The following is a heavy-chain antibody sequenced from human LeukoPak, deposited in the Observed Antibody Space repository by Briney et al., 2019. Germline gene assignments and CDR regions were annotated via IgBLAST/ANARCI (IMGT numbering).Heavy chain of an antibody. J-gene: IGHJ6*02. CDR2: ISGSGGST. V-gene: IGHV3-23*01. CDR3: AKGLVPAARYGMDA. Sequence: PGASLRLSCAASGFTFSSYAMSWVRQAPGKGLEWVSAISGSGGSTYYADSVKGRFTISRDNSKNTLYLQMNSLRAEDTAVYYCAKGLVPAARYGMDAWGQGTTVTVSS. D-gene: IGHD2-2*01. CDR1: GFTFSSYA.